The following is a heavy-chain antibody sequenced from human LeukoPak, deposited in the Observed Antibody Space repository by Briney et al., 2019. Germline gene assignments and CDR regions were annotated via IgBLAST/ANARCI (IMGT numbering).Heavy chain of an antibody. CDR3: AREGAKSTIPLDY. J-gene: IGHJ4*02. CDR2: IYSGGST. D-gene: IGHD1-26*01. V-gene: IGHV3-53*01. CDR1: GFTVSTNY. Sequence: GGSLGLSCAASGFTVSTNYMSWVRQAPGKGLEWVSVIYSGGSTYYAGSVKGRFTISRDNSKNTLYLQMNTLRAEDTAVYYCAREGAKSTIPLDYWGQGTLVTVSS.